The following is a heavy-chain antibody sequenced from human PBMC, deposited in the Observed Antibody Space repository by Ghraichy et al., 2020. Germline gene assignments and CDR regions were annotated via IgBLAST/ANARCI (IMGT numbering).Heavy chain of an antibody. Sequence: SETLSLTCTVSGGSISSYYWSWIRQPPGKGLEWIGYIYYSGSTNYNPSLKSRVTISVDTSKNQFSLKLSSVTAADTAVYYCARYLEWLSHRWFDPWGQGTLVTVSS. CDR3: ARYLEWLSHRWFDP. J-gene: IGHJ5*02. V-gene: IGHV4-59*01. CDR2: IYYSGST. D-gene: IGHD3-3*01. CDR1: GGSISSYY.